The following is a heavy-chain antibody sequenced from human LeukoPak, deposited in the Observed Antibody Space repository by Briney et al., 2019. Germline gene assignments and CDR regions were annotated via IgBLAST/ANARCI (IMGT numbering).Heavy chain of an antibody. CDR3: AKDMAGYSYGRIDY. J-gene: IGHJ4*02. CDR1: GFTFDDYA. V-gene: IGHV3-43*02. D-gene: IGHD5-18*01. CDR2: ISGDGGST. Sequence: GGSLRLSCAASGFTFDDYAMQWVRQAPGKGLEWVSLISGDGGSTYYADSVKGRFTISRDNSKNSLYLQMNSLRTEDTALYYCAKDMAGYSYGRIDYWGQGTLVTVSS.